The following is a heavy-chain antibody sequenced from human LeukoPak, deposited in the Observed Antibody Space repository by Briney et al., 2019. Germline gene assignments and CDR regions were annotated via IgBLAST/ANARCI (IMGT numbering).Heavy chain of an antibody. V-gene: IGHV4-59*01. J-gene: IGHJ4*02. Sequence: SETLSLTCTVSGGSISSYYWSWIRQPPGKALEWIGYISYSGSTNYNPSLKSRVTISVDTSKNQLSLKLNSVTAADTAVYYCARYIWGSYPTFEDYWGQGSLVTVSS. D-gene: IGHD3-16*02. CDR2: ISYSGST. CDR3: ARYIWGSYPTFEDY. CDR1: GGSISSYY.